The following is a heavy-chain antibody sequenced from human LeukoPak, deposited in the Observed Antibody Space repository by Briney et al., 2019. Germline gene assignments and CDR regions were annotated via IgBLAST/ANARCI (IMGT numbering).Heavy chain of an antibody. CDR2: ISSSSSYI. V-gene: IGHV3-21*01. D-gene: IGHD3-10*01. J-gene: IGHJ6*04. Sequence: GGSLRLSCAASGFIFSSYSMNWVRQAPGKGLEWVSSISSSSSYIYYADSVKGRFTISRDNAKNSLYLQMNSLRAEDTAVYYCVTMVRGGYGMDVWGKGTTVTVSS. CDR1: GFIFSSYS. CDR3: VTMVRGGYGMDV.